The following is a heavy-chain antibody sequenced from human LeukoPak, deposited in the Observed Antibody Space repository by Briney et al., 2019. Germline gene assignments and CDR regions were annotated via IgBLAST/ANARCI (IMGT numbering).Heavy chain of an antibody. V-gene: IGHV6-1*01. CDR3: ARNSVSGTAGAANTFDL. Sequence: SQTLSLTFAISGDSVSRTSAAWSWIRQSPSRGLEWLGRTYYRSKWYNDYALSVESRVTINPDTSKNHFSLHLNSVTPEDTAVYFCARNSVSGTAGAANTFDLWGQGTMVTVSS. CDR1: GDSVSRTSAA. J-gene: IGHJ3*01. CDR2: TYYRSKWYN. D-gene: IGHD1-26*01.